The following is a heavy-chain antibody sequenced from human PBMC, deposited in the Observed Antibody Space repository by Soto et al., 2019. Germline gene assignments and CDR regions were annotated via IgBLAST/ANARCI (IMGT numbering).Heavy chain of an antibody. V-gene: IGHV2-5*02. D-gene: IGHD2-15*01. CDR2: IYWDDDK. Sequence: SGPTLVKPTQTLTLTYTFSGFSLSTSGVGVGWIRQPPGKALEWLALIYWDDDKRYSPSLKSRLTITKDTSKNQVVLTMTNMDPVDTATYYCARRGCAGGSCYGYFQYWGQGTLVTVSS. CDR1: GFSLSTSGVG. J-gene: IGHJ1*01. CDR3: ARRGCAGGSCYGYFQY.